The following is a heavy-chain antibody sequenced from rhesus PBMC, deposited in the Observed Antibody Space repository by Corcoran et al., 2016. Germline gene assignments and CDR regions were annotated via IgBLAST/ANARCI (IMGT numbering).Heavy chain of an antibody. Sequence: EVQLVESGGGLVQPGGSLRLSCAAAGFPFSDYAMDWVSPAPGKGLEWVGFIRSKAYGGTAEYAASVKGRFTISRDDSKNTAYLQMSSLKTEDTAVYYCTSGNYFDYWGQGVLVTVSS. CDR1: GFPFSDYA. J-gene: IGHJ4*01. CDR2: IRSKAYGGTA. D-gene: IGHD2-21*01. CDR3: TSGNYFDY. V-gene: IGHV3-153D*01.